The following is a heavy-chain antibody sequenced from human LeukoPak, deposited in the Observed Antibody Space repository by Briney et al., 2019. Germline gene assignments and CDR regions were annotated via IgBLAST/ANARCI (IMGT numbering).Heavy chain of an antibody. CDR3: ARDGVLGYCTNGVCRDAFDI. J-gene: IGHJ3*02. CDR1: GYTFTGYY. D-gene: IGHD2-8*01. V-gene: IGHV1-2*02. Sequence: ASVRVSCKASGYTFTGYYMHWVRQAPGQGLEWMGWINPNSGGTNYAQKFQGRVTMTRDTSISTAYMELSRLRSDDTAVYYCARDGVLGYCTNGVCRDAFDIWGQGTMVTVSS. CDR2: INPNSGGT.